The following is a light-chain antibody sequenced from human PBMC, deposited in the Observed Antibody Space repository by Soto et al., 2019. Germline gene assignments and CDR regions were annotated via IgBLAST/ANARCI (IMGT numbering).Light chain of an antibody. Sequence: QSVLTQPASVSGSPGQSITISCTGSSTDVGGYNYVSWHQQHPGKAPKLMIFDVTKRPSGVSNRFSGSKSGDTASLTISGLQAEDEADYYCSSYTRDKTVLFGGGTQLTVL. V-gene: IGLV2-14*03. CDR3: SSYTRDKTVL. CDR1: STDVGGYNY. J-gene: IGLJ2*01. CDR2: DVT.